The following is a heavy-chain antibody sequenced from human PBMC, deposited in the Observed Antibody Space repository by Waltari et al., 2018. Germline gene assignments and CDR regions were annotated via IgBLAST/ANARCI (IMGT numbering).Heavy chain of an antibody. J-gene: IGHJ4*02. Sequence: QVQLQESGPGLVTPSETLSLTCTVSGGSIRRYYWSWIRQPPGKGLEWIWYIYYSGSTNYNPSLKSRVTISVDTSKNQFSLKLSSVTAADTAVYYCARAAGFGAFDYWGQGTLVTVSS. V-gene: IGHV4-59*01. CDR1: GGSIRRYY. CDR2: IYYSGST. CDR3: ARAAGFGAFDY. D-gene: IGHD3-10*01.